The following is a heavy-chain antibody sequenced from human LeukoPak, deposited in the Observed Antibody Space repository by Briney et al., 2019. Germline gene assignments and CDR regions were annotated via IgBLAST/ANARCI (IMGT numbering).Heavy chain of an antibody. CDR1: GGTFSSYA. J-gene: IGHJ5*02. Sequence: SVKVSCKASGGTFSSYAISWVRQAPGQGLEWMGGIIAIFGTTNYAQKFQGRVTITADESTSTAYMELSSLRSEDTAVYYCARSTFGVVLNWFDPWGQGTLVTVSS. D-gene: IGHD3-3*01. V-gene: IGHV1-69*01. CDR2: IIAIFGTT. CDR3: ARSTFGVVLNWFDP.